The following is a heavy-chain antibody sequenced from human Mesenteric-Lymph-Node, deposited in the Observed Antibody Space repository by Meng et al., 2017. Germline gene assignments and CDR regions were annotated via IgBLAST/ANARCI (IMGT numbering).Heavy chain of an antibody. V-gene: IGHV4-30-4*01. J-gene: IGHJ1*01. D-gene: IGHD1-26*01. Sequence: VPLQDSVPGLVKPSQTLSLTCTVSGGSISSGDYYWSWIRQPPGKGLELIGHIYYSGSTSYNPSLKSRVTISVDTSNNQFSLKLSSVTAADTAVYYCASIFWELPQYFQYWGQGTLVTVSS. CDR2: IYYSGST. CDR1: GGSISSGDYY. CDR3: ASIFWELPQYFQY.